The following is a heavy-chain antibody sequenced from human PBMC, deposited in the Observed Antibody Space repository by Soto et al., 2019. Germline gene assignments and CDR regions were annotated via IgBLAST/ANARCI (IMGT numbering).Heavy chain of an antibody. V-gene: IGHV3-7*01. D-gene: IGHD3-16*01. CDR3: VCGGNFFVY. CDR1: EFTFSTYW. Sequence: EVQLVESGGGLVQPGGSLRLSCADSEFTFSTYWLTWVRRPPGKGLEWVANLDQDGSERYYVDSVRGRFTISRDNAKNSLYLQMNSLRAEDTAVYYCVCGGNFFVYWGQGTLVTVSP. CDR2: LDQDGSER. J-gene: IGHJ4*02.